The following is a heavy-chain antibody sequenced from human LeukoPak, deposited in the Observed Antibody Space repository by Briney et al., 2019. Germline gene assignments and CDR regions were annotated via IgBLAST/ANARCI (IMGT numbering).Heavy chain of an antibody. J-gene: IGHJ4*02. CDR1: GFTFSDSY. Sequence: AGGSLRLSCTASGFTFSDSYMTWIRLAPGKGLEWISYISDTSTYTDYADSVKGRFTISRDNSKNTLYLQMNSLRAEDTAVYYCALSADYGGNPLGYWGQGTLVTVSS. D-gene: IGHD4-23*01. CDR2: ISDTSTYT. CDR3: ALSADYGGNPLGY. V-gene: IGHV3-11*06.